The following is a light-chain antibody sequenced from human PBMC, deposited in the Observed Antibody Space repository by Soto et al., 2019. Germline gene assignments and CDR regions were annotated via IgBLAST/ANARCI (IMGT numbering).Light chain of an antibody. CDR2: DAP. J-gene: IGKJ4*01. CDR1: ETVPTSY. Sequence: DIVLTQSPDTLSSSAGERATLSCRARETVPTSYLVWFQQWPGQAPRLLIYDAPYRATGVPDRFSGSGSGADFRLTISGLEPEDFALYLGQQYGNSPLPVGGGTRLQIK. CDR3: QQYGNSPLP. V-gene: IGKV3-20*01.